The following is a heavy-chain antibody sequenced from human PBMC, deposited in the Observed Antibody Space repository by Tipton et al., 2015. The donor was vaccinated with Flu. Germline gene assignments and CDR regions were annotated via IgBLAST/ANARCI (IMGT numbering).Heavy chain of an antibody. J-gene: IGHJ4*02. CDR1: GYSISSGYY. CDR3: ARSTYYYGSGSSDF. V-gene: IGHV4-38-2*01. Sequence: TLSLTCAVSGYSISSGYYWGWIRQPPGKGLQWLGNIHRSGNTYYNSSLKSRVTISLDKSKNQFSLRLVSMTATDTAVYYCARSTYYYGSGSSDFWGQGTLVTFSS. D-gene: IGHD3-10*01. CDR2: IHRSGNT.